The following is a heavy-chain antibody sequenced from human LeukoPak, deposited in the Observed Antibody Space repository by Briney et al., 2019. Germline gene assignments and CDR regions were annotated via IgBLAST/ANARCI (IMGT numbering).Heavy chain of an antibody. J-gene: IGHJ3*02. CDR1: GYRFSNFG. CDR3: AKVDPPIVAGARGDAFEI. V-gene: IGHV1-18*01. D-gene: IGHD1-26*01. Sequence: ASVKVSCKASGYRFSNFGIIWVRQAPGQGLEWRGWTSPYVDNPEYAKKFQGRVTMTTDTSTSTAYMELRSLRPDDTAMYYCAKVDPPIVAGARGDAFEIWGQGTLVTVSS. CDR2: TSPYVDNP.